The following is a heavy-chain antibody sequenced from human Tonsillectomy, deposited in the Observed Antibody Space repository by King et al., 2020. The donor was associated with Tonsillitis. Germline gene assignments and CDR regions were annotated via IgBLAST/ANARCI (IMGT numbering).Heavy chain of an antibody. V-gene: IGHV1-69*09. CDR1: GGTFSRYA. CDR3: ATSLRSDAFDI. CDR2: IIPILGMT. J-gene: IGHJ3*02. Sequence: VQLVESGAEVKKPGSSVKVSCKASGGTFSRYAISWVRQAPGQGLEWMGRIIPILGMTNYVQRFQGRVTITADKSTSTAYMELSSLRSEDTAVYYCATSLRSDAFDIWGQGTMVTVSS.